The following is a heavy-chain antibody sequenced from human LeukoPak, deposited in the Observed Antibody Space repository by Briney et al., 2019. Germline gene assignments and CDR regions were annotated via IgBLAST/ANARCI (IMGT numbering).Heavy chain of an antibody. CDR2: MNEYGSEK. Sequence: GGSLSLSCAASGFTFSNYWINWVRQAPGKGLEWVANMNEYGSEKYYVDSVRGRFTISRDNAENSLFLHMNSLRVEDTAVYRCARVLYGSRVNVIDSWGPGTVATVSS. J-gene: IGHJ4*02. CDR3: ARVLYGSRVNVIDS. CDR1: GFTFSNYW. D-gene: IGHD2-2*01. V-gene: IGHV3-7*01.